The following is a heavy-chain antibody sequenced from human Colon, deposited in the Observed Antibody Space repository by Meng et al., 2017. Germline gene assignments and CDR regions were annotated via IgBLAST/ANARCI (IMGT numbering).Heavy chain of an antibody. V-gene: IGHV3-48*03. J-gene: IGHJ4*02. CDR2: ISDRGRTI. CDR1: GFSFSSYE. CDR3: ERPHGGQSFLDY. Sequence: GGSLRLSCAASGFSFSSYEMNWVRQAPGKGLEWISYISDRGRTIYYADSVKGRFTITRDNGKNSLYLQMNILRVEDSDLYYCERPHGGQSFLDYWGQGTLVTVSS. D-gene: IGHD3-16*01.